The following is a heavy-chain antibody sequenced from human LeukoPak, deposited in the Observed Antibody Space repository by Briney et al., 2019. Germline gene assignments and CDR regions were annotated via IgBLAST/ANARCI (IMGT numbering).Heavy chain of an antibody. V-gene: IGHV4-59*01. J-gene: IGHJ3*02. CDR3: ARGDGYNYPDGFDI. D-gene: IGHD5-24*01. CDR2: IYYSGIT. Sequence: SETLSLTCTVSGGSISSYYWSWIRQPPGKGRGGIGYIYYSGITNYTPSLKSRVTISVDTSKNQFSLKLSSVTAADTAVYYCARGDGYNYPDGFDIWGQGTMVTVSS. CDR1: GGSISSYY.